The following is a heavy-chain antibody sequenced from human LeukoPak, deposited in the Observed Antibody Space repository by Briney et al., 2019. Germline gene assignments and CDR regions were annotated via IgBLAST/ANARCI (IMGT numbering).Heavy chain of an antibody. J-gene: IGHJ4*02. CDR3: ARLIQSGYSSGWYPYY. V-gene: IGHV5-51*01. D-gene: IGHD6-19*01. CDR1: GYSFTSYW. Sequence: GESLKISCKGSGYSFTSYWIGWVRQMPGKGPEWMGIIYPGDSDTRYSPSFQGQVTISADKSISTAYLQWSSLKASDTAMYYCARLIQSGYSSGWYPYYWGQGTLVTVSS. CDR2: IYPGDSDT.